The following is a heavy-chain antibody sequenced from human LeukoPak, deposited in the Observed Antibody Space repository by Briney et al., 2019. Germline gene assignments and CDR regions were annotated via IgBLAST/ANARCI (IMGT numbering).Heavy chain of an antibody. V-gene: IGHV3-11*04. CDR3: ARVCGYCTNGVCYTSAAHWFDP. Sequence: GGSLRLSCAASGFTFSDYYMSWIRQAPGKGLEWVSYISSSGSTIYYADSVKGRFTISRDNAKSSLYLQMNSLRAEDTAVYYCARVCGYCTNGVCYTSAAHWFDPWGQGTLVTVSS. J-gene: IGHJ5*02. CDR1: GFTFSDYY. CDR2: ISSSGSTI. D-gene: IGHD2-8*01.